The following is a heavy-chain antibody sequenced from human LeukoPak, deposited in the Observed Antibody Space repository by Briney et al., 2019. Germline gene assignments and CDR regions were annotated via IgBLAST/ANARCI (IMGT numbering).Heavy chain of an antibody. J-gene: IGHJ6*02. V-gene: IGHV3-15*01. Sequence: GGSLTHSRAACGFTITNARRRWVRQAPGKGLEWVGRVKSKADGGTIAYAAPVKGRFSISRDDSKNTVYMQMDSLKTDDTALYYCSVSHGGMDVQGQ. CDR2: VKSKADGGTI. D-gene: IGHD3-16*01. CDR1: GFTITNAR. CDR3: SVSHGGMDV.